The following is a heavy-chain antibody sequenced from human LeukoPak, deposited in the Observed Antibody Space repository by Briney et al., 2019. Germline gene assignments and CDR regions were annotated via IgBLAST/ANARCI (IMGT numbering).Heavy chain of an antibody. D-gene: IGHD6-6*01. CDR2: ISAYNGNT. V-gene: IGHV1-18*01. CDR3: ARDRPGRPLYYYYYGMDV. CDR1: GYTFTSYG. Sequence: ASVKVSCKASGYTFTSYGISWVRQAPGQGLEWMGWISAYNGNTNYAQKLQGRVTMTTDTSTSTAYMELRSLRSDDTAVYYCARDRPGRPLYYYYYGMDVWGQGTTVTVSS. J-gene: IGHJ6*02.